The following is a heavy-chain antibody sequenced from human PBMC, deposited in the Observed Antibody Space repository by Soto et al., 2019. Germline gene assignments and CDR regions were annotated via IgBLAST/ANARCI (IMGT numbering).Heavy chain of an antibody. Sequence: QVQLQESGPGLVKPSQTLSLTCSVSGGSISSGGYYWCWIRQNPGKGLEWIGYIDYSGSTNYNPSLKRRITLSVDTSKNQFSLKLTSVTAADTAVYYCARRDSGYIHGPPHYYYGLDVWGQGTTVTVSS. CDR2: IDYSGST. J-gene: IGHJ6*02. V-gene: IGHV4-31*03. D-gene: IGHD5-18*01. CDR1: GGSISSGGYY. CDR3: ARRDSGYIHGPPHYYYGLDV.